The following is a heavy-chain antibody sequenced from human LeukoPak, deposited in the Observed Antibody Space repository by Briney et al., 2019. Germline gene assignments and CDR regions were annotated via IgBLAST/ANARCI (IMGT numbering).Heavy chain of an antibody. J-gene: IGHJ6*02. CDR1: GLTFSSNS. D-gene: IGHD3-10*01. Sequence: GGSLRLSCAASGLTFSSNSMNWVRQAPGKGLRWVSSMSSSSNYVYYADAVKGPFTISRDNAKNSLYLRMNCLRAEDTAVYYCARVRNLYYGSGSYYKGDSSYFYGMDVWGQGTTVTVSS. V-gene: IGHV3-21*06. CDR2: MSSSSNYV. CDR3: ARVRNLYYGSGSYYKGDSSYFYGMDV.